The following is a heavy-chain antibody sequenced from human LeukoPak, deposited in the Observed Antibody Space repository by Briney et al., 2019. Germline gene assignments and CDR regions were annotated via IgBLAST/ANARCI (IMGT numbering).Heavy chain of an antibody. CDR2: ISSSGSTI. CDR3: AKGVRITMVRGAFDI. CDR1: GFTFSDYY. V-gene: IGHV3-11*01. J-gene: IGHJ3*02. Sequence: GGSLRLSCAASGFTFSDYYMSWIRQAPGKGLEWVSYISSSGSTIYYADSVKGRFTISRDNAKNSLYLQMNSLRAEDTALYYCAKGVRITMVRGAFDIWGQGTMVTVSS. D-gene: IGHD3-10*01.